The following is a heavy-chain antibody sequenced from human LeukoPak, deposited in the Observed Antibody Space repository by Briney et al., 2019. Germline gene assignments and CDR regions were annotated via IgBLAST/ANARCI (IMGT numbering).Heavy chain of an antibody. D-gene: IGHD1-26*01. CDR2: ISYDGSNK. Sequence: GGSLRLSCAASGFTFSSYAMHWVRQAPGKGLEWVAVISYDGSNKYYADSVKGRFTISRDNSKNTLYLQMNSLRAEDTAVYYCANRPYSGSYQYFDYWGQGTLVTVSS. V-gene: IGHV3-30-3*01. CDR3: ANRPYSGSYQYFDY. CDR1: GFTFSSYA. J-gene: IGHJ4*02.